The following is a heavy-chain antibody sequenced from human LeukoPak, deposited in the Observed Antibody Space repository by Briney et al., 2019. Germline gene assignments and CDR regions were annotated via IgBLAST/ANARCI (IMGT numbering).Heavy chain of an antibody. CDR3: ARDTGRLYHYDSSGSSQTWFDP. D-gene: IGHD3-22*01. J-gene: IGHJ5*02. V-gene: IGHV4-39*07. CDR1: GGSISSSSYY. CDR2: IYYSGST. Sequence: SETLSLTCTVSGGSISSSSYYWGWIRQPPGKGLEWIGSIYYSGSTYYNPSLKSRVTISVDTSKNQFSLKLSSVTAADTAVYYCARDTGRLYHYDSSGSSQTWFDPWGQGTLVTVSS.